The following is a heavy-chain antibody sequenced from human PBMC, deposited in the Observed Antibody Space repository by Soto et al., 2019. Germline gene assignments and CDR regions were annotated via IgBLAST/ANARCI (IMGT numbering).Heavy chain of an antibody. D-gene: IGHD1-26*01. CDR1: GDSINTGDYY. CDR2: IYYTGST. J-gene: IGHJ5*02. V-gene: IGHV4-30-4*01. CDR3: ARIPLLQGGWFDP. Sequence: PSETLSLTCTVSGDSINTGDYYWSWLRQPPRKGLEWIGYIYYTGSTYYNLSLKSQFTISIDTSKTQFSLKVNSVTAADTAVYYCARIPLLQGGWFDPWGQGTLVTVSS.